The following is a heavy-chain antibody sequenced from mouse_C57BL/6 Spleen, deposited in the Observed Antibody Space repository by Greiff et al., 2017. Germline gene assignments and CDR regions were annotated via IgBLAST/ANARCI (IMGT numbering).Heavy chain of an antibody. Sequence: VKLMESGPGLVQPSQSLSITCTVSGFSLTSYGVHWVRQSPGKGLEWLGVIWSGGSTDYNAAFISRLSISKDKSMSQVFFKMNSLQADDTAIYYCARNYYGSSYVYYFDFCGQGTTLTVSS. CDR3: ARNYYGSSYVYYFDF. V-gene: IGHV2-2*01. D-gene: IGHD1-1*01. CDR2: IWSGGST. CDR1: GFSLTSYG. J-gene: IGHJ2*01.